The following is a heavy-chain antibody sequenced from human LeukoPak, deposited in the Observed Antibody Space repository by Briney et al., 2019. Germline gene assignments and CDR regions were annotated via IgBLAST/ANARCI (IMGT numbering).Heavy chain of an antibody. CDR2: INPKSGDT. D-gene: IGHD6-19*01. V-gene: IGHV1-2*02. CDR3: ARDDPLDKISSGWGP. J-gene: IGHJ5*02. CDR1: GYTFTGYY. Sequence: ASVKVSCKASGYTFTGYYIHWVRQAPGQGLEWMGWINPKSGDTKYAQTFQGRVTMTRDTSIRTAYMDLSRLRSDDTAVYYCARDDPLDKISSGWGPWGQGTLVTVSS.